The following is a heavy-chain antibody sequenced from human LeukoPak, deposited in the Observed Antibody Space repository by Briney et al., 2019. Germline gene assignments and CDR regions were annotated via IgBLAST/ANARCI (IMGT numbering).Heavy chain of an antibody. CDR2: ISSNGGNT. J-gene: IGHJ4*02. Sequence: GGSLRLSCSASGFTFSSYAMHWVRQAPGKGLEYVSTISSNGGNTYYADSVKGRFTISRDNSKNTLYLQMSSLRAEDTAVYYCAKDPIKASRRQWLVLGFDYWGQGTLVTVSS. CDR1: GFTFSSYA. D-gene: IGHD6-19*01. CDR3: AKDPIKASRRQWLVLGFDY. V-gene: IGHV3-64D*06.